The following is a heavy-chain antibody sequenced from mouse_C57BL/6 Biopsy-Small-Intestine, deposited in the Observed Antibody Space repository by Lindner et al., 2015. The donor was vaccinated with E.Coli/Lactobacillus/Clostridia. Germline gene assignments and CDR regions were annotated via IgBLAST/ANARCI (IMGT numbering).Heavy chain of an antibody. J-gene: IGHJ1*01. Sequence: SVKVSCKASGYTFTNXGISWVRQAPGQGLEWMGWISAYNGNTNYAQKLQGRVTMTTDTSTSTAYMELRSLRSDDTAVYYCARDSSSWYYYYGMDVRGQGTTGHRL. D-gene: IGHD1-1*01. CDR3: ARDSSSWYYYYGMDV. V-gene: IGHV1-79*01. CDR1: GYTFTNXG. CDR2: ISAYNGNT.